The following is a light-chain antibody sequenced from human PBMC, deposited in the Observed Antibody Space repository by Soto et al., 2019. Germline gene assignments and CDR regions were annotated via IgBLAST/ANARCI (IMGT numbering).Light chain of an antibody. V-gene: IGKV3-15*01. J-gene: IGKJ1*01. CDR3: QQSTNWPWT. Sequence: EIVMTQSPATLSVSPGERATLSCRASQSVSSKLAWYQQKPGQAPRLLIYGASTRATGIPARFRGSGSGTEFTLTISSLQSEDFAVYYCQQSTNWPWTFGQGTKVDIK. CDR2: GAS. CDR1: QSVSSK.